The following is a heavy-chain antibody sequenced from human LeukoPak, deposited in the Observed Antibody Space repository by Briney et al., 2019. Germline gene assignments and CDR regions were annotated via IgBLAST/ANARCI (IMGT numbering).Heavy chain of an antibody. V-gene: IGHV3-7*03. CDR1: GFTFGTYW. J-gene: IGHJ4*02. D-gene: IGHD2-2*01. Sequence: GGSLRLSCAASGFTFGTYWMGWVRQAPRKGLEWVANIREDGGEIYYVNSVKGRFTISRDNSKNSVYLQMNSLRTEDTAFYYCSKSQGYCSSTSCRPYSTSWPFNYWGQGTLVTVSS. CDR3: SKSQGYCSSTSCRPYSTSWPFNY. CDR2: IREDGGEI.